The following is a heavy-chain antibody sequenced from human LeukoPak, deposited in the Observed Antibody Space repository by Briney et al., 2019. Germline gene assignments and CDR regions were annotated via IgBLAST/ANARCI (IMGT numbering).Heavy chain of an antibody. CDR1: GYTFTSYA. CDR2: ISTNTGNP. CDR3: ARHKSSSWYTASKALDY. J-gene: IGHJ4*02. D-gene: IGHD6-13*01. V-gene: IGHV7-4-1*02. Sequence: ASVKVSCKASGYTFTSYAMNWVRQAPGQGLEWMGWISTNTGNPTYAQGFTGRFVFSLDTSVSTAYLQISSLKAEDTAVYYCARHKSSSWYTASKALDYWGQGTLVTVSS.